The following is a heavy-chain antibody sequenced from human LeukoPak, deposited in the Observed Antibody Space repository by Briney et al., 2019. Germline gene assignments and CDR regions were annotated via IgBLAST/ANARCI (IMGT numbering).Heavy chain of an antibody. V-gene: IGHV3-23*01. CDR1: GFTFSNFA. J-gene: IGHJ4*02. CDR3: AKVGVGWVAFEY. D-gene: IGHD3-16*01. CDR2: ISDSGGGT. Sequence: PGGSLRLSCVASGFTFSNFAMSWVRQAPGKGLQWVSAISDSGGGTFYADSVKGRFTISRDNSKNTLYLQMNSLRAEDTAVYYCAKVGVGWVAFEYWGQGTLVTVSS.